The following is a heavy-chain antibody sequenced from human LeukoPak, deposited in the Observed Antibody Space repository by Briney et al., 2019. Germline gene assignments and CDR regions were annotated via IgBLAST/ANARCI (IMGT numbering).Heavy chain of an antibody. CDR1: GYSFTSNY. CDR3: ARVSGKRFFSTRSFDY. J-gene: IGHJ4*02. CDR2: IYPRDGST. Sequence: GASVKVSCTASGYSFTSNYIHWVRQAPGQGLEWMGMIYPRDGSTSYAQKFQGRVTMTRDTSTSTVYMELSSLRSEDTAVYYCARVSGKRFFSTRSFDYWGQGTLVTVSS. V-gene: IGHV1-46*01. D-gene: IGHD3-3*01.